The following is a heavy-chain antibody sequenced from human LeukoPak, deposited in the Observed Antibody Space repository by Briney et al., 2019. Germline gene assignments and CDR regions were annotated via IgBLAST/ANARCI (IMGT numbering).Heavy chain of an antibody. D-gene: IGHD2-2*01. V-gene: IGHV3-15*01. J-gene: IGHJ4*02. CDR2: IKSKTDGGTT. Sequence: WIRQAPGKGLEWVGRIKSKTDGGTTDYAAPVKGRFTISRDDSKNTLYLQMNSLKTEDTAVYYCTTDSSAFDYWGQGTLVTVSS. CDR3: TTDSSAFDY.